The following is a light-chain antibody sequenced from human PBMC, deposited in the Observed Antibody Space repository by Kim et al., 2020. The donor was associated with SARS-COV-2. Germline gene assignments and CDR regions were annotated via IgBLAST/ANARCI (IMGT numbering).Light chain of an antibody. J-gene: IGLJ2*01. Sequence: QSVLTQPPSVSAAPGQKVTISCSGSSSNIGNNYVSWYQQLPGTAPKLLIYDNNKRPSGIPDRFSGSKSGTSATLGITGLQTGDEADYHCGTWDNSLSAVVFGGGTQLTVL. CDR2: DNN. V-gene: IGLV1-51*01. CDR1: SSNIGNNY. CDR3: GTWDNSLSAVV.